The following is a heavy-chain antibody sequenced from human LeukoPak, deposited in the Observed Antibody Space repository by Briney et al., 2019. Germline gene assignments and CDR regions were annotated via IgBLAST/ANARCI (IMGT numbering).Heavy chain of an antibody. CDR2: ISSRGDST. Sequence: GGSLILSCAASGFTFSNYAMSWVRQVPGRGLEWVSTISSRGDSTYDADSVKGRFTISRDNSKNSLYLQMNRMRAEDTAVYYCAKARIEALGTGAFDVWGQGTMVTVSS. CDR1: GFTFSNYA. CDR3: AKARIEALGTGAFDV. V-gene: IGHV3-23*01. J-gene: IGHJ3*01. D-gene: IGHD6-13*01.